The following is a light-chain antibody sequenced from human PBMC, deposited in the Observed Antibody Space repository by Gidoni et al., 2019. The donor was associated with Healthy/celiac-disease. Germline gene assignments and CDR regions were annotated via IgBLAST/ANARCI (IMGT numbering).Light chain of an antibody. CDR1: QSISSY. Sequence: DIQMTQSPSSLSATVGDRVTIPCRAMQSISSYLNWTQQKQGKAPRLLIYAASSLQSGVPSSFSGSGSGTDFTLTISSLQPEDFATYYCQQSYRTPLFTFGPGTKVDIK. CDR3: QQSYRTPLFT. CDR2: AAS. V-gene: IGKV1-39*01. J-gene: IGKJ3*01.